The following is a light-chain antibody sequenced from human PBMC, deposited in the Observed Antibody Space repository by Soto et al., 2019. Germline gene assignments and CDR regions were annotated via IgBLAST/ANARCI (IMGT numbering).Light chain of an antibody. J-gene: IGKJ3*01. CDR1: QGIDNY. CDR3: QTYYFASGT. CDR2: GAS. Sequence: DNQMTQSPSSLSASMGDRVTITCRASQGIDNYLAWYQQKPGKAPKLLIYGASTLQSGVPSRFSGSGSGTAFSLTISSLQPEDVATYYCQTYYFASGTFGPGTKVDIK. V-gene: IGKV1-27*01.